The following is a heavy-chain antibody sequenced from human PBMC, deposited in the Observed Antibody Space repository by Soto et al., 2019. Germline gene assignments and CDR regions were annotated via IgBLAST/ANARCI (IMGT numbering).Heavy chain of an antibody. J-gene: IGHJ3*02. Sequence: ASVKVSCKASGYTFTSYGISWVRQAPGQGLEWMGWISAYNGNTNYAQKLQGRVTMTTDTSTSTAYMELSNLRSEDTAVYYCATFTISRRSSGYYYSAFDIWGQGTMVTVS. CDR1: GYTFTSYG. V-gene: IGHV1-18*01. CDR2: ISAYNGNT. D-gene: IGHD3-22*01. CDR3: ATFTISRRSSGYYYSAFDI.